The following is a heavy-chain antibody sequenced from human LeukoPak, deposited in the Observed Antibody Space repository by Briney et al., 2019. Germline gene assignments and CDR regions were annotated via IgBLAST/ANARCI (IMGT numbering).Heavy chain of an antibody. CDR2: ISYDGTNK. D-gene: IGHD3-10*01. CDR1: GFTFRNYA. Sequence: PGRSLRLSCAASGFTFRNYAVHWVRQAPGKGLEWVAFISYDGTNKYYADSVQGRFIISRDSSQNTLYLQINRLRSEDTAKYHCARVRDGSVRDGFDVWGQGTSVTVSS. CDR3: ARVRDGSVRDGFDV. V-gene: IGHV3-30-3*01. J-gene: IGHJ3*01.